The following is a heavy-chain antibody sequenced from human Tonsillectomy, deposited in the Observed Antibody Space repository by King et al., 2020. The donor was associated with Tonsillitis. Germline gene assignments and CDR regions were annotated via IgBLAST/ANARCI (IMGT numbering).Heavy chain of an antibody. Sequence: VQLVESGGGLVQPGGSLRLSCAASGFTFSSYAMSWVRQAPGKGLEWVSGISNSGGNTYYADSVKGRFTISRDNSKNTLYLQMNSLRAGDTAAYYCAKDGHSSGXYYFDYWGQGTLVTVSS. J-gene: IGHJ4*02. CDR3: AKDGHSSGXYYFDY. D-gene: IGHD6-19*01. V-gene: IGHV3-23*04. CDR1: GFTFSSYA. CDR2: ISNSGGNT.